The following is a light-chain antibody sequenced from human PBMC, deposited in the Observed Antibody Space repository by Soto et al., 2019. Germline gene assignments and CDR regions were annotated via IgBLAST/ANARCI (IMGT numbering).Light chain of an antibody. CDR3: QKYDRAPAA. CDR1: HDIKKF. V-gene: IGKV1-27*01. CDR2: AAS. J-gene: IGKJ1*01. Sequence: DIQVTQSPSSLSASPGDRITITCRASHDIKKFLAWYQQKPGKVPHHLIYAASTLRPGVPSRFSGNASGTDFTLTIASLQPEDVATYYCQKYDRAPAAFGQGTKVDVK.